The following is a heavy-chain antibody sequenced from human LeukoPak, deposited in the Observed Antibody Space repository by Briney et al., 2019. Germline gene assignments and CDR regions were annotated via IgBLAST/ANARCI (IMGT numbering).Heavy chain of an antibody. CDR2: ISGSGGST. V-gene: IGHV3-23*01. J-gene: IGHJ4*02. CDR3: AKGYDSSGYPDY. Sequence: GGSLRLSCAASGFTFSSYAMSWVRQAPGKGLEWVSAISGSGGSTYYADSVKGRFTISRDNSKNTLCLQMNSLRAEDTAVYYCAKGYDSSGYPDYWGQGTLVTVSS. CDR1: GFTFSSYA. D-gene: IGHD3-22*01.